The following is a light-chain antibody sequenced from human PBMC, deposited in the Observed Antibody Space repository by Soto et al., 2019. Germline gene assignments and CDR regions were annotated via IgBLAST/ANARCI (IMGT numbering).Light chain of an antibody. CDR2: AAT. CDR1: QSIGSY. V-gene: IGKV1-39*01. CDR3: QQSYSYVCT. J-gene: IGKJ2*02. Sequence: DIPMTQSPSSLSASVGDRVTITCRASQSIGSYLHWYQQKTRTAPKLLIYAATTLQSGVPSRFSGSGSGTAFTLTISSLQPEDFATYYCQQSYSYVCTFGQGTKLEIK.